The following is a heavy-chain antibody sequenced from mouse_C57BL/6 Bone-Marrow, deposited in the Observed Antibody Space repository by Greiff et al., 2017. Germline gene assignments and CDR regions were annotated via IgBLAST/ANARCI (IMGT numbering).Heavy chain of an antibody. D-gene: IGHD2-13*01. Sequence: VQLQESGAELVKPGASVKISCKASGYAFSSYWMNWVKQRPGKGLEWIGQIYPGDGDTNYNGKFKGKATLTADKSSSTAYMQLSSLTSEDSAVYFCAREDYYWYFDVWGTGTTGTVSS. J-gene: IGHJ1*03. CDR2: IYPGDGDT. CDR3: AREDYYWYFDV. V-gene: IGHV1-80*01. CDR1: GYAFSSYW.